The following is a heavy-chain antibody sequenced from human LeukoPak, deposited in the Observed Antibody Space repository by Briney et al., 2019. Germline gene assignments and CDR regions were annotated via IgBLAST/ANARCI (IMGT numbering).Heavy chain of an antibody. CDR3: ARNYYDSSGYYYVNAFDI. Sequence: ASVKVSCKASGYTFTSYSMHWVRQAPGQGLEWMGIINPSGGSTTYAQRFQGRVTMTRDMSTSTAYMELRSLRSDDTAVYYCARNYYDSSGYYYVNAFDIWGQGTMVTVSS. CDR2: INPSGGST. V-gene: IGHV1-46*01. J-gene: IGHJ3*02. D-gene: IGHD3-22*01. CDR1: GYTFTSYS.